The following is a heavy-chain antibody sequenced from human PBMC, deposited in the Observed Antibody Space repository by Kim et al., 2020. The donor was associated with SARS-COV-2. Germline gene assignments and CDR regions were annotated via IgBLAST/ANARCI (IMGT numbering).Heavy chain of an antibody. CDR3: ERGSGWLGDY. CDR1: GFSFSDHW. V-gene: IGHV3-7*03. J-gene: IGHJ4*02. Sequence: GGSLRLSCAASGFSFSDHWMNWVRQAPGKGLEWVGIIKQDGSEKHYLDSVKGRFTISRDNAKDSLYLQMNSLRVEDTAVYYCERGSGWLGDYWGQGTLVTVST. CDR2: IKQDGSEK. D-gene: IGHD6-19*01.